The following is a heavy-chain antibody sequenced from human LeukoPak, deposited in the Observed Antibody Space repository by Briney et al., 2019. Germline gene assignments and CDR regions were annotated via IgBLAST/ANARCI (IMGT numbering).Heavy chain of an antibody. CDR3: ARDWEDYFDY. CDR2: VYYTGST. V-gene: IGHV4-59*12. CDR1: YY. Sequence: YYWSWVRQPPGKGLEWIGFVYYTGSTNYSPSLKSRVTISVDTSKNQFSLKLSSVTAADTAVYYCARDWEDYFDYWGQGTLVTVSS. D-gene: IGHD1-26*01. J-gene: IGHJ4*02.